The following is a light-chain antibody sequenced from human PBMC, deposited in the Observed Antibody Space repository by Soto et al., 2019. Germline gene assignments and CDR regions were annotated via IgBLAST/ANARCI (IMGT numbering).Light chain of an antibody. CDR2: EVS. CDR1: SSDVGSYNL. Sequence: QSALTQPASVSGSPGQSITISCPGTSSDVGSYNLVSWYQQHPGKAPKLMIYEVSKRPSGVSNRFSGSKSGNTASLTISGLQAEDEADYYCCSYAGSSTLVFGGGTQLTVL. V-gene: IGLV2-23*02. J-gene: IGLJ2*01. CDR3: CSYAGSSTLV.